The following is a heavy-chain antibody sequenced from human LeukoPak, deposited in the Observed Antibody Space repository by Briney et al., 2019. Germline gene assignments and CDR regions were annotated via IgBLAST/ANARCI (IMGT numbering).Heavy chain of an antibody. CDR2: INHSGST. J-gene: IGHJ5*02. CDR3: ARDYGSGSNWFDP. CDR1: GGSFSGYY. D-gene: IGHD6-19*01. V-gene: IGHV4-34*01. Sequence: PSETLSLTCAVYGGSFSGYYWSWIRQPPGKGLEWIGEINHSGSTNYHPSLKRRVTISVDTSNAQFSLKLSSVTAADTAVYYCARDYGSGSNWFDPWGQGTLVTVSS.